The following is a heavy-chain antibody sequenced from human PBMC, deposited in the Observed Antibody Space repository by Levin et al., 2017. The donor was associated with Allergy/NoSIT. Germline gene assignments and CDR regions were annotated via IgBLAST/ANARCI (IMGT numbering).Heavy chain of an antibody. CDR3: ARDWNWGYYFDY. Sequence: GGSLRLSCAASGFTFSNYAMHWVRQAPGKGLEWVAVISYDSVNKYYADSVKGRFTISRDNSKNTLFLQMNSLRAEDTAVYYCARDWNWGYYFDYWGQGTLVTVSS. V-gene: IGHV3-30-3*01. CDR2: ISYDSVNK. J-gene: IGHJ4*02. D-gene: IGHD7-27*01. CDR1: GFTFSNYA.